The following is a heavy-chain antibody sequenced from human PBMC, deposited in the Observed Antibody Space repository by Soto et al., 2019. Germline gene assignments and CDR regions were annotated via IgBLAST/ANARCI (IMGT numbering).Heavy chain of an antibody. Sequence: ASVEVSCKASGYTFFTYDISWVRQAPGQGLEWMGWISTYSGDTKYAQKFQGRVTMTTDTSTTTAYLELRSLRSDDTAVYYCARHHGPTTSENWFDPWGQGTLVTVSS. D-gene: IGHD5-12*01. CDR3: ARHHGPTTSENWFDP. J-gene: IGHJ5*02. V-gene: IGHV1-18*01. CDR1: GYTFFTYD. CDR2: ISTYSGDT.